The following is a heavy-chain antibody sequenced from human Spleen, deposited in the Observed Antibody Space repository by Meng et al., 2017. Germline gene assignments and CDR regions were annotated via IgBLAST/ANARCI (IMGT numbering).Heavy chain of an antibody. CDR1: GFSFTDYA. CDR3: ARTTSPSNINWPYFDS. CDR2: IIGSGGSA. Sequence: GGSLRLSCAATGFSFTDYAIHWVRQAPAKGLEWISTIIGSGGSAFYADSVKGRFTISRDNSKNKLYLQMNSLRAEDTAVYYCARTTSPSNINWPYFDSWGQGTLVTVSS. D-gene: IGHD1-1*01. J-gene: IGHJ4*02. V-gene: IGHV3-23*01.